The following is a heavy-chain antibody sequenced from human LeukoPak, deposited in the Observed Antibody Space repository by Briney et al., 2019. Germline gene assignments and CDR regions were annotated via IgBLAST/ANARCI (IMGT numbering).Heavy chain of an antibody. V-gene: IGHV3-7*01. CDR3: ARVLIYYDSSGYYMWGYHSFDY. J-gene: IGHJ4*02. CDR2: IKQDGSEK. CDR1: GFTFSSYW. D-gene: IGHD3-22*01. Sequence: GGSLRLSCAASGFTFSSYWMSWVRQAPGKGLEWVANIKQDGSEKYYVDSVKGRFTISRDNAKNSLYLQMNSLRAEDTAVYYCARVLIYYDSSGYYMWGYHSFDYWGQGTLVTVSS.